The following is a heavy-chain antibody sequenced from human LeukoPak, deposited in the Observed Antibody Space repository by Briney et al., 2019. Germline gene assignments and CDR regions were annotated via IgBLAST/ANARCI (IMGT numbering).Heavy chain of an antibody. Sequence: ASVKVSCKASGYTFTGYYMHWVRQAPGQGLEWMGWINPNSGGTNYAQKFQGRVTMTRDTSISTAYMELSRLRSDDTAVYYCARVIGYYYDSSGYYEYFQHWGQGTLVTVSS. J-gene: IGHJ1*01. CDR1: GYTFTGYY. CDR2: INPNSGGT. CDR3: ARVIGYYYDSSGYYEYFQH. V-gene: IGHV1-2*02. D-gene: IGHD3-22*01.